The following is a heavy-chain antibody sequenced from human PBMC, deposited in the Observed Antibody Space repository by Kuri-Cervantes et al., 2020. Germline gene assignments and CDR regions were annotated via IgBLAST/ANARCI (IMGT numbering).Heavy chain of an antibody. CDR1: GFTFSDYY. CDR2: ISSSGNTI. J-gene: IGHJ1*01. D-gene: IGHD1-26*01. Sequence: GGSLRLSCAASGFTFSDYYMSWIRQAPGKGLEWVSYISSSGNTIYYADSVKGRFTISRDNAKNSLYLQMNSLRAEDTAEYYFAKDPEARGSYSVGYFQHWGQGTLVTVSS. CDR3: AKDPEARGSYSVGYFQH. V-gene: IGHV3-11*01.